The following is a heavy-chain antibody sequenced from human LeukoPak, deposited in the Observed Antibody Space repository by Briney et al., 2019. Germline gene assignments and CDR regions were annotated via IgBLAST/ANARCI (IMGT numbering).Heavy chain of an antibody. D-gene: IGHD6-13*01. CDR1: RYIFTSYW. V-gene: IGHV5-51*01. Sequence: KPGESLKISCKGSRYIFTSYWIAWVRQMPGKGLEWMGIIYPGDSDTRYSPSFQGQVTISADKSISTAYLQWSSLEASDTAMYYCARQGSTSSWYKFDYWGQGTLVTVSS. J-gene: IGHJ4*02. CDR2: IYPGDSDT. CDR3: ARQGSTSSWYKFDY.